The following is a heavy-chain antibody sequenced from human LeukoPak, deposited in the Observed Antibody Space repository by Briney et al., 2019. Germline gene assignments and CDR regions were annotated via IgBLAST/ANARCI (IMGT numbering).Heavy chain of an antibody. CDR1: GFTFSSYW. Sequence: PGGSLRLSCAASGFTFSSYWMSWVRQAPGKGLEWVANIKQDGSEKYYVDSVKGRFTISRDNAKNSLYLQMNSLRAEDTAVYYCARMRPSSSWYTADYFDYWGQGTLVTVSS. CDR2: IKQDGSEK. CDR3: ARMRPSSSWYTADYFDY. J-gene: IGHJ4*02. V-gene: IGHV3-7*01. D-gene: IGHD6-13*01.